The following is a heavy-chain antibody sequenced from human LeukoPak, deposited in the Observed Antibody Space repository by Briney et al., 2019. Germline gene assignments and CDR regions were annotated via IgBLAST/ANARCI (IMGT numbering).Heavy chain of an antibody. CDR3: VKEKLAYCGGDCFGEYFQD. Sequence: PGGSLRLSCAAAGITFDSYAMSWVRQAPGKGLEWISVISGSGGRTPYADSVKGRFIISRNNSKNTLHLQMHSLRAEDTAVYYCVKEKLAYCGGDCFGEYFQDWGQGTLVTVSS. CDR1: GITFDSYA. D-gene: IGHD2-21*02. J-gene: IGHJ1*01. V-gene: IGHV3-23*01. CDR2: ISGSGGRT.